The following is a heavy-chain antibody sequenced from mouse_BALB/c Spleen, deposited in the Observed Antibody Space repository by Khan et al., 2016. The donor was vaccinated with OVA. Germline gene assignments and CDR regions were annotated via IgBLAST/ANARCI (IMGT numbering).Heavy chain of an antibody. CDR1: GFSFNTYG. Sequence: QVQLKESGPGLVAPSQSLSITCTISGFSFNTYGVHWVRQPPGKGLEWLLAIWNDGSKTYNSALKSRLSISKDNSKSHVFLKMTNLQTDDTATYYCATQGELGRDYWGQGTTLTVSS. J-gene: IGHJ2*01. CDR3: ATQGELGRDY. V-gene: IGHV2-6-1*01. CDR2: IWNDGSK.